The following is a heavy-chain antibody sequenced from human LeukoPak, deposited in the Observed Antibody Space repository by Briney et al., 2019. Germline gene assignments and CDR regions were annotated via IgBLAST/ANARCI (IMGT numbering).Heavy chain of an antibody. Sequence: GGSLRLSCAASGFTFSSYAMHWVRQAPGKGLEWVAVISYDGSNKYYADSVKGRFTISRDNSKNTLYLQMNSLRAEDTAVYYCARISLLATVIRNDYWGQGTLVTVSS. J-gene: IGHJ4*02. CDR3: ARISLLATVIRNDY. V-gene: IGHV3-30*04. D-gene: IGHD4-17*01. CDR1: GFTFSSYA. CDR2: ISYDGSNK.